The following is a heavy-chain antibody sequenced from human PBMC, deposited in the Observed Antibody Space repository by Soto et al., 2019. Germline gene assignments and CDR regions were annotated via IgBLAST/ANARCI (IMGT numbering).Heavy chain of an antibody. CDR2: IFYTGTT. Sequence: SETLSLTCSVSGGSISYNSYYWGWIRQPPGKGLEWVGGIFYTGTTYYSPSLKDRVTISVDTSKNSFSLNLTSVTATDTAVYFCARLVVVAPVANACGQGTLVTVSS. D-gene: IGHD2-21*01. CDR3: ARLVVVAPVANA. J-gene: IGHJ5*02. V-gene: IGHV4-39*02. CDR1: GGSISYNSYY.